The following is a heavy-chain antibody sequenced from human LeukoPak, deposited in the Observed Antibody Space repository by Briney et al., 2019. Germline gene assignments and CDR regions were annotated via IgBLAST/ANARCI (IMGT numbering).Heavy chain of an antibody. CDR3: ASSRGCSSTSCYRHMDV. D-gene: IGHD2-2*01. Sequence: SSETLSLTCAVYGGSFSGYYWSWIRQPPGKGLEWIGEINHSGSSNYNPSLKSRVTISVDTSKNQFSLKLSSVTAADTAVYYCASSRGCSSTSCYRHMDVWGKGTTVTVSS. V-gene: IGHV4-34*01. CDR2: INHSGSS. J-gene: IGHJ6*03. CDR1: GGSFSGYY.